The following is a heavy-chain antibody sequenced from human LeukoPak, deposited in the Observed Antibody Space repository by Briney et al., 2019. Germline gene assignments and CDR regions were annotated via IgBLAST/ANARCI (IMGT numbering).Heavy chain of an antibody. CDR3: ARGFRDSSGYYYLGTADY. Sequence: GASVKVSCKASGYTFTSYDINWVRQATGQGLEWMGWMNPNSGNTGYAQKFQGRVTMTRNTSISTAYMELSSLRSEDTAVYYCARGFRDSSGYYYLGTADYWGQGTLVAVSS. CDR2: MNPNSGNT. CDR1: GYTFTSYD. V-gene: IGHV1-8*01. D-gene: IGHD3-22*01. J-gene: IGHJ4*02.